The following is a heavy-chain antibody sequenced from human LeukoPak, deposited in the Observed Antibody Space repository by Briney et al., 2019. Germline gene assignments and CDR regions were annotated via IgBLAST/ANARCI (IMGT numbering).Heavy chain of an antibody. Sequence: TGGSLRLSCAACGFTLSSYEMNWVRQAPGKGLEGVSYISSCGSTIYYADSVKGGFTIPRDNAKNSLYLQMNSLRAEDTAVYYCARDGPSVTSPRHILCDYWGKGNLVTVSS. CDR3: ARDGPSVTSPRHILCDY. V-gene: IGHV3-48*03. CDR1: GFTLSSYE. D-gene: IGHD4-17*01. J-gene: IGHJ4*02. CDR2: ISSCGSTI.